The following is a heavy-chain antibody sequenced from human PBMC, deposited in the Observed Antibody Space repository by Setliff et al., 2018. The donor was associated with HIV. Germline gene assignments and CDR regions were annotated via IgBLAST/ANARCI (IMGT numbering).Heavy chain of an antibody. CDR2: IDGSGST. Sequence: PSETLSLTCAVSGDSIGTYSWHWLRQPPGKGLEWIGYIDGSGSTGYNPSLTSRVTMSTDTPNNRFALKLTSVTAADTAVYYCARDRHSSGLGSYGPWGPGILVTVSS. J-gene: IGHJ5*02. D-gene: IGHD3-10*01. CDR1: GDSIGTYS. CDR3: ARDRHSSGLGSYGP. V-gene: IGHV4-4*09.